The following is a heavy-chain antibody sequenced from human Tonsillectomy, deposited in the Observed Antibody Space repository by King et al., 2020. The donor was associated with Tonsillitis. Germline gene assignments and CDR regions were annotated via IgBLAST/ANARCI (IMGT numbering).Heavy chain of an antibody. CDR3: ARNYDSSGYSDVFDI. Sequence: QLQESGPGLVKPSGTLSLTCAVSVGSISSSNWWSWVRQPPGKGLEGIGEIYHSGSTDYNPSLKSRVTISVDKANNQFSLQLSSVTAADTAVYYCARNYDSSGYSDVFDIWGQGTMVTVSS. V-gene: IGHV4-4*02. CDR1: VGSISSSNW. J-gene: IGHJ3*02. D-gene: IGHD3-22*01. CDR2: IYHSGST.